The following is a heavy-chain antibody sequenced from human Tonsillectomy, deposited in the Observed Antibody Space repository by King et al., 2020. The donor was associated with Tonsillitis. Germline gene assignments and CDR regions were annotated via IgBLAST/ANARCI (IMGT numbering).Heavy chain of an antibody. Sequence: VQLQESGPGLVKPSQTLSLTCTVSGGSISGGEYYWSWIRQHPGKGLEWIGYIYDNENTFYNPSLKSRLTISLDTSKNQCSLKLSSVTAADTAVYYCVRYEGGVFDPWGQGTLVTVSS. V-gene: IGHV4-31*03. CDR1: GGSISGGEYY. CDR2: IYDNENT. D-gene: IGHD2-15*01. CDR3: VRYEGGVFDP. J-gene: IGHJ5*02.